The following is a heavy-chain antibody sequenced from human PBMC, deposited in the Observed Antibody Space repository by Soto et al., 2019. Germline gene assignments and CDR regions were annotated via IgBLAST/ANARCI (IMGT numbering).Heavy chain of an antibody. CDR1: GGTFSSYA. V-gene: IGHV1-69*13. CDR2: IIPIFGTA. D-gene: IGHD2-2*01. J-gene: IGHJ5*02. Sequence: ASVKVSCKASGGTFSSYAISWVRQAPGQGLEWMGGIIPIFGTANYAQKFQGRATITADESTSTAYMELSSLRSEDTAVYYCASPYCSSTSCYDWFDPWGQGTLVTVSS. CDR3: ASPYCSSTSCYDWFDP.